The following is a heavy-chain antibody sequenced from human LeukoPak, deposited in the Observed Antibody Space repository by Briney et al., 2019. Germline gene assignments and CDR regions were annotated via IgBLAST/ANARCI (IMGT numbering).Heavy chain of an antibody. CDR3: ATPIGFGDAFDI. CDR1: GYTFTSYG. CDR2: ISAYNGNT. D-gene: IGHD3-10*01. Sequence: ASVKVSCKASGYTFTSYGISWVRQAPGQGLEWMGWISAYNGNTNYAHKLQGRVTMTTDTSTSTAYMELRSLRSDDTAVYYCATPIGFGDAFDIWGQGTMVTVSS. J-gene: IGHJ3*02. V-gene: IGHV1-18*01.